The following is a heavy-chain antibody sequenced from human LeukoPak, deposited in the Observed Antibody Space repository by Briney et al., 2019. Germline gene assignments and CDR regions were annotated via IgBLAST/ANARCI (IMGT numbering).Heavy chain of an antibody. V-gene: IGHV4-34*01. CDR2: INHSGST. CDR1: GGSFSGYY. Sequence: SETLSLTCAVYGGSFSGYYWSWIRQPPGKGLEWTGEINHSGSTNYNPSLKSRVTISVDTTKNQFSLKLSSVTAADTAVYYCAAHFPENPFDYWGQGTLVTVSS. CDR3: AAHFPENPFDY. J-gene: IGHJ4*02.